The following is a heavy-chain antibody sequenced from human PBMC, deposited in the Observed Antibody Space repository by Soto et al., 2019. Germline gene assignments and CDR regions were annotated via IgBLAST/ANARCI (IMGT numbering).Heavy chain of an antibody. CDR3: ARGGTGGYFDY. CDR1: GFTFSSYS. CDR2: ISSSSSYI. V-gene: IGHV3-21*01. D-gene: IGHD3-10*01. J-gene: IGHJ4*02. Sequence: GGSLRLSCAASGFTFSSYSMNWVRQAPGKGLEWVSCISSSSSYIYYADSVKGRFTITRDNSKNSLYLQMNSLRAEDTAVYYCARGGTGGYFDYWGQGTLVTVSS.